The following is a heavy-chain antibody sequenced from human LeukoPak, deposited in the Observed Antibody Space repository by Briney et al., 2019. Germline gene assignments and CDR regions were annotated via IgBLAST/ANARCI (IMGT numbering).Heavy chain of an antibody. CDR3: ARDIVAPGLFFDS. J-gene: IGHJ4*02. CDR2: MSGSGSDM. CDR1: GFTFSDYY. D-gene: IGHD5-12*01. Sequence: GGSLRLSCAASGFTFSDYYVGWIRQAPGKGLECVSYMSGSGSDMYYADSVKGRFTISRDNGRNSLYLQMNSLRAEDTAVYYCARDIVAPGLFFDSWGQGTLVTVSS. V-gene: IGHV3-11*04.